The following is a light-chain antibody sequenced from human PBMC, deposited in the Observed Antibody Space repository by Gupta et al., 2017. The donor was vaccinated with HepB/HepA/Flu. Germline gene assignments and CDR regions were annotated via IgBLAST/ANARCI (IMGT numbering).Light chain of an antibody. Sequence: QLVLTQSPSAYASLGASVKLTCTLSSGHSSYAIAWHQQQPEKGPRYLMKVNSDGSHSKGDGIPDRFSGSSSGAERYLTISSLQSEDEADYYCQTWGTGWVFGGGTKLTVL. CDR2: VNSDGSH. J-gene: IGLJ3*02. CDR3: QTWGTGWV. CDR1: SGHSSYA. V-gene: IGLV4-69*01.